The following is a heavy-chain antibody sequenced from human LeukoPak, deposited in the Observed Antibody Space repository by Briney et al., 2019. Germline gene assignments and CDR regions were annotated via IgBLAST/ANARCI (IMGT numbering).Heavy chain of an antibody. CDR3: SRWKAIVLVPAARSPIDY. CDR1: GFTFSNYG. J-gene: IGHJ4*02. V-gene: IGHV3-23*01. D-gene: IGHD2-2*01. CDR2: ISGSGVTT. Sequence: GGSLRLSCAASGFTFSNYGMSWVRQAPGKGLEWVSAISGSGVTTYYADSVKGRFTISRDNSKHTLYLQMNSLRAEDTAVYYCSRWKAIVLVPAARSPIDYWGQGTLVTVSS.